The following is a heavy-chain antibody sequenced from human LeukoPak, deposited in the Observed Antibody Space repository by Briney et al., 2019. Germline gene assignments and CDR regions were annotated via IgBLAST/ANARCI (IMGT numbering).Heavy chain of an antibody. D-gene: IGHD3-3*01. CDR3: ARENNDYDFWSGYYRSAFDI. CDR1: GGSINSYY. J-gene: IGHJ3*02. V-gene: IGHV4-59*12. CDR2: IYHSGST. Sequence: PSETLSLTCTVSGGSINSYYWSWIRQPPGKGLEWIGYIYHSGSTDYNPSLKSRVTISVDTSKNQFSLKLSSVTAADTAVYYCARENNDYDFWSGYYRSAFDIWGQGTMVTVSS.